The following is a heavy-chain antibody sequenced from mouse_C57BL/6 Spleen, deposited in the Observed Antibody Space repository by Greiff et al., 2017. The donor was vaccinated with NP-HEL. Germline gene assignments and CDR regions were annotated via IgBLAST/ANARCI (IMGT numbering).Heavy chain of an antibody. V-gene: IGHV1-19*01. J-gene: IGHJ1*03. CDR1: GYTFTDYY. CDR3: ASSEDYGSSYRYFDV. CDR2: INPYNGGT. Sequence: EVQLQQSGPVLVKPGASVKMSCKASGYTFTDYYMNWVKQSHGKSLEWIGVINPYNGGTSYNQKFKGKATLTVDKSSSTAYMELNSLTSEDSAVYYCASSEDYGSSYRYFDVWGTGTTVTVSS. D-gene: IGHD1-1*01.